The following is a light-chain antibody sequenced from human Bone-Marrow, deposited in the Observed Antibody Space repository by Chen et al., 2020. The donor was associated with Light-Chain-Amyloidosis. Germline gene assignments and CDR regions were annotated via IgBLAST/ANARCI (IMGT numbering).Light chain of an antibody. CDR1: DLPTKY. CDR3: QSADSGGTYEVI. CDR2: SDT. Sequence: SYELTQPPSVSVSPGQTARITCSGADLPTKYAYWYQQKPGQAPVLVIHSDTKRPSAISARFSDSSTGTTATLTISRGQAEDEADYHCQSADSGGTYEVIFGGGTKLTVL. J-gene: IGLJ2*01. V-gene: IGLV3-25*03.